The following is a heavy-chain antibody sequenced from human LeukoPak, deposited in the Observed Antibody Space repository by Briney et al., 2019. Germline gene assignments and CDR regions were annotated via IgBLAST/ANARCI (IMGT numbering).Heavy chain of an antibody. Sequence: SSVKVSCKASGGTFSSYAISWVRQAPGQGLEWMGGIIPIFGTANYAQKFQGRVTITADESTSTAYMELSSLRPEDTAVYYCAERVLGYSNLIFDYWGQGTLVTVSS. J-gene: IGHJ4*02. CDR1: GGTFSSYA. D-gene: IGHD5-18*01. V-gene: IGHV1-69*01. CDR3: AERVLGYSNLIFDY. CDR2: IIPIFGTA.